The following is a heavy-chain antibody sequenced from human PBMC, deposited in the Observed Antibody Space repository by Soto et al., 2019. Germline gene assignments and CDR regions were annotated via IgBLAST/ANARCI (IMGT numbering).Heavy chain of an antibody. CDR3: AGARSAVPGARYYYYDGMDV. D-gene: IGHD6-19*01. CDR2: IIPIFGTA. CDR1: GGTFSSYA. V-gene: IGHV1-69*01. J-gene: IGHJ6*02. Sequence: QAQLVQSGAEVKKPGSSVKVSCKASGGTFSSYAISWVRQAPGQGVEWMGGIIPIFGTANYAQKLQGRVTMTADEATSTSYMDLSRLRAEDTAVYYCAGARSAVPGARYYYYDGMDVWGQGTTVTVSS.